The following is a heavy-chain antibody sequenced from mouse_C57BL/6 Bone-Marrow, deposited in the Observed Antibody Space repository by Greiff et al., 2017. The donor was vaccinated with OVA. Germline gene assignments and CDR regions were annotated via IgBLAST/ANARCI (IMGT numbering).Heavy chain of an antibody. D-gene: IGHD2-5*01. V-gene: IGHV1-15*01. J-gene: IGHJ4*01. CDR3: TRGYSNYEAMDY. Sequence: VQGVESGAELVRPGASVTLSCKASGYTFTDYEMHWVKQTPVHGLEWIGAIAPETGGTAYNQKFKGKAILTADKSSSTAYMELRSLTSEDSAVYYCTRGYSNYEAMDYWGQGTSVTVSS. CDR1: GYTFTDYE. CDR2: IAPETGGT.